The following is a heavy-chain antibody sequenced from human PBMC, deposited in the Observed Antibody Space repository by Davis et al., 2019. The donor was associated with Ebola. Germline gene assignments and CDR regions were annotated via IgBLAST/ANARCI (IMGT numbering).Heavy chain of an antibody. J-gene: IGHJ6*03. V-gene: IGHV1-18*01. D-gene: IGHD4/OR15-4a*01. CDR3: ARHGAAAANYYYYYMDV. CDR2: INAYNGNT. CDR1: GYTFTSYV. Sequence: ASVKVSCKASGYTFTSYVFSWVRQAPGQGLEWMGWINAYNGNTNYAQKLQGRLTLTTDTSTSIAYMELRRLRSDDTVVYYCARHGAAAANYYYYYMDVWGKGTTVTVSS.